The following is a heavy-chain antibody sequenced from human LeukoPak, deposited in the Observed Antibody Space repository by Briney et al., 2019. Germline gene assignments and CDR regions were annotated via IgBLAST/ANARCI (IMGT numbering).Heavy chain of an antibody. Sequence: GGSLRLSCAASGFTFSSYAMTWVRQAPGKGLEWVSTITSSGGSTYYADSVKGRFTISRDNSKNTLYLQMNSLGADDTAVYYCAKVSTMVTFSDYWGQGTLVTVSS. CDR2: ITSSGGST. V-gene: IGHV3-23*01. D-gene: IGHD5-18*01. CDR1: GFTFSSYA. J-gene: IGHJ4*02. CDR3: AKVSTMVTFSDY.